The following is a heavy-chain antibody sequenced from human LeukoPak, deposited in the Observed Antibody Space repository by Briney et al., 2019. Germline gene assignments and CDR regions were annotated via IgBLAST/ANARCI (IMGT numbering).Heavy chain of an antibody. CDR1: GGSFSGYY. D-gene: IGHD6-13*01. CDR2: INHSGST. CDR3: ARVDVGSSSWEALDY. Sequence: PSETLSPTCAVYGGSFSGYYWSWIRQPPGKGLEWIGEINHSGSTNYNPSLKSRVTISVDTSKNQFSLKLSSVTAADAAVYYCARVDVGSSSWEALDYWGQGTLVTVSS. V-gene: IGHV4-34*01. J-gene: IGHJ4*02.